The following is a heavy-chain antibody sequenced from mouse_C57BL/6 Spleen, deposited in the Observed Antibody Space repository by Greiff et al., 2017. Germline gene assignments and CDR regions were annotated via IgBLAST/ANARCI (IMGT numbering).Heavy chain of an antibody. D-gene: IGHD2-4*01. V-gene: IGHV1-81*01. CDR1: GYTFTSYG. J-gene: IGHJ4*01. CDR2: IYPRSGNT. CDR3: ARWEDDYDSYYAMDY. Sequence: QVQLQQSGAELARPGASVKLSCKASGYTFTSYGISWVKQRTGQGLEWIGVIYPRSGNTYYNEKFKGKATLTADKSSSTAYMELRSLTSEDSAVYFCARWEDDYDSYYAMDYWGQGTSVTVSS.